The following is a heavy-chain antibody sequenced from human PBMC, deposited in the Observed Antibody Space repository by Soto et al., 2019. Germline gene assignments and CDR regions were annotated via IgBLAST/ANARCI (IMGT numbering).Heavy chain of an antibody. Sequence: ESGGGLVKPGGSLRLSCAASGFTFSSYSMNWVRQAPGKGLEWVSSISSSSSYIYYADSVKGRFTISRDNAKNSLYLQMNSLRAEDTAVYYCARSGAYYDFWSGYYTADYYYYGMDVWGQGTTVTVSS. CDR1: GFTFSSYS. CDR2: ISSSSSYI. J-gene: IGHJ6*02. V-gene: IGHV3-21*01. CDR3: ARSGAYYDFWSGYYTADYYYYGMDV. D-gene: IGHD3-3*01.